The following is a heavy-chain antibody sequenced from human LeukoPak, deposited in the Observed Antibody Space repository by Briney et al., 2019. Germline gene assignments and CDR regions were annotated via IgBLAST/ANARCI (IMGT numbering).Heavy chain of an antibody. CDR2: IIPIFGTA. Sequence: EASVKVSCKASGGTFSSYAISWVRQAPGQGFEWMGGIIPIFGTANYTQKFQGRVTITTDESTSTAYMELSSLRSEDTAVYYCARGSTGNHSPPHFDYWGQGTLVTVSS. CDR3: ARGSTGNHSPPHFDY. V-gene: IGHV1-69*05. J-gene: IGHJ4*02. D-gene: IGHD3-10*01. CDR1: GGTFSSYA.